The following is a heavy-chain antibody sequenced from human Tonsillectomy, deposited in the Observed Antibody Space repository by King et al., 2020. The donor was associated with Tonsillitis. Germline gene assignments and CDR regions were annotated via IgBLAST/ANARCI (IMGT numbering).Heavy chain of an antibody. CDR2: ISYDGYNK. J-gene: IGHJ6*02. D-gene: IGHD2-2*01. CDR3: ARDQVPAANYYYYGLVV. Sequence: VQLVESGGGVVQPGRSLRLSCAASAFTFSSYAMHWVRQAPGKGLEVVAVISYDGYNKYYADSVNVRFTIAGDNSKNTLYLQMNSLRAEDTAVYYCARDQVPAANYYYYGLVVWGQGTTVSVSS. CDR1: AFTFSSYA. V-gene: IGHV3-30-3*01.